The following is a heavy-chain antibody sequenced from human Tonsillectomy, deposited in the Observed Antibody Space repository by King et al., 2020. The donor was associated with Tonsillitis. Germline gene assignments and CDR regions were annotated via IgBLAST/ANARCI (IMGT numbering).Heavy chain of an antibody. D-gene: IGHD1-20*01. CDR1: GFTFDDYT. Sequence: DVQLVESGGVVVQPGGSLRLSCAASGFTFDDYTMHWVRQAPGKGLEWVSLISWDGGSTYYADSVKGRFTISRDNSKNSLYLQMNSLRTEDTALYYCAKGIGEITSTIGHYYGMDVWGQGTTVTVSS. CDR2: ISWDGGST. V-gene: IGHV3-43*01. J-gene: IGHJ6*02. CDR3: AKGIGEITSTIGHYYGMDV.